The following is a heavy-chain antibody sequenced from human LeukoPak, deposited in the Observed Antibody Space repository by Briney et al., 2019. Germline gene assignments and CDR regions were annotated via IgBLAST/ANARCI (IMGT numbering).Heavy chain of an antibody. V-gene: IGHV4-34*01. CDR1: GGSFCDYF. D-gene: IGHD6-19*01. CDR3: ARDRGPRYSSGWSFDY. Sequence: SETLCLTRAVYGGSFCDYFWSWIRHPPGKGLECSGEINRSGTTKYNPSLESRVTISVDTSKRQSSLKLSSVTAADTAVYYCARDRGPRYSSGWSFDYWGQGTLVTVSS. J-gene: IGHJ4*02. CDR2: INRSGTT.